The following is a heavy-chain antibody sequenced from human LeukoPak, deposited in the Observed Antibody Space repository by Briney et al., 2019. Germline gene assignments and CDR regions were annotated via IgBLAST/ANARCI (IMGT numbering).Heavy chain of an antibody. CDR1: GGSFSGYY. Sequence: SETLSLTCAVYGGSFSGYYWSWIRQPPGKGLEWIGEINHSGSTNYNPSLKSRVTISVDTSKNQFSLKLSSVTAADTAAYYCARLRIRGGQLWSLPYFDYWGQGTLVTVSS. J-gene: IGHJ4*02. V-gene: IGHV4-34*01. CDR3: ARLRIRGGQLWSLPYFDY. CDR2: INHSGST. D-gene: IGHD5-18*01.